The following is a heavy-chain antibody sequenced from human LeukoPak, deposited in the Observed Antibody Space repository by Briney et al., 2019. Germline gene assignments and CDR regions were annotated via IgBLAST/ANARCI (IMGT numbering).Heavy chain of an antibody. CDR1: GFTFSSYG. CDR2: IKEDGSEK. CDR3: ALTPDYYGSGSFDY. J-gene: IGHJ4*02. D-gene: IGHD3-10*01. V-gene: IGHV3-7*01. Sequence: GGSLRLSCAASGFTFSSYGMHWVRQAPGKGLEWVADIKEDGSEKYYVDSVKGRFTISRDNAKNSLYLQMNSLRVEDTAVYYCALTPDYYGSGSFDYWGQGTLVTVSS.